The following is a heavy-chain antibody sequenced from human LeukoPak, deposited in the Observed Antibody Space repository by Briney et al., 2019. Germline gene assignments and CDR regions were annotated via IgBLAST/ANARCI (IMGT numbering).Heavy chain of an antibody. V-gene: IGHV1-3*01. J-gene: IGHJ6*02. Sequence: ASVKVSCKASGYTFTTRAIHWVRQTPGEGLEWMAWINCATGKTEYSQNFEARVTVTRDTSASTVYMELSGLRSEDTAVYYCARSILIVPNTSYYYYYMDVWGQGTTVIVSS. CDR3: ARSILIVPNTSYYYYYMDV. CDR1: GYTFTTRA. CDR2: INCATGKT. D-gene: IGHD2/OR15-2a*01.